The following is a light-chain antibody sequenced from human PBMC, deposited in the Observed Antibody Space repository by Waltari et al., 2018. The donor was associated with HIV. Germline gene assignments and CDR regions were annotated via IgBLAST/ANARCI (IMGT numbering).Light chain of an antibody. Sequence: EIVMTQSPATLSLSPGERATLSCRASQSVSSSYLSWYQQKPGQAPRLLIYGASTRATVIPARFSVSGSGTDFTLTISSLQPEDFAVYYCQQDYNLPYTFGQGTKLEIK. CDR1: QSVSSSY. V-gene: IGKV3D-7*01. CDR3: QQDYNLPYT. CDR2: GAS. J-gene: IGKJ2*01.